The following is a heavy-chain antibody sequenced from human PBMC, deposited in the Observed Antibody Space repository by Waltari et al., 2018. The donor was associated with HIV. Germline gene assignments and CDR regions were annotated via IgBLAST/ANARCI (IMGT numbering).Heavy chain of an antibody. CDR1: GFTFSTYW. CDR3: ARGLEWFDP. CDR2: SSGDGSGT. D-gene: IGHD5-12*01. Sequence: EVQLVESGGGLVQPGGSLRLSCAASGFTFSTYWMDWVRQDPGKGLVWVSRSSGDGSGTHYADAVKGRFTISRDNAKNTLYLQMNSLRVEDTAIYYCARGLEWFDPWGQGTLVTVSS. J-gene: IGHJ5*02. V-gene: IGHV3-74*01.